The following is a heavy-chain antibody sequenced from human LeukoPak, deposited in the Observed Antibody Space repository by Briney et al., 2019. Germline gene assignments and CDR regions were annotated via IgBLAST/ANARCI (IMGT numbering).Heavy chain of an antibody. CDR1: GGSFSGYY. D-gene: IGHD2-2*01. Sequence: SETLPLTCAVYGGSFSGYYWSWIRQPPGKGLEWIGEINHSGSTNYNPSLKSRVTISVDTSKNQFSLKLSSVTAADTAVYYCARLTRHIVVVPAAMPQFDPWGQGTLVTVSS. V-gene: IGHV4-34*01. CDR2: INHSGST. CDR3: ARLTRHIVVVPAAMPQFDP. J-gene: IGHJ5*02.